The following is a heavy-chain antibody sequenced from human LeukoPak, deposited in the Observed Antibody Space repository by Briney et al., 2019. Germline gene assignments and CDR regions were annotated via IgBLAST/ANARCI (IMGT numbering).Heavy chain of an antibody. CDR3: ARAPMYYYDSSGYTFDY. D-gene: IGHD3-22*01. J-gene: IGHJ4*02. V-gene: IGHV1-69*04. CDR2: IIPIFGIA. CDR1: GGTFSSYA. Sequence: SVKVSCKASGGTFSSYAISWVRQAPGQGLEWMGRIIPIFGIANYAQKFQGRVTITADKSTSTAYMELSSLRSEDTAVYCCARAPMYYYDSSGYTFDYWGQGTLVTVSS.